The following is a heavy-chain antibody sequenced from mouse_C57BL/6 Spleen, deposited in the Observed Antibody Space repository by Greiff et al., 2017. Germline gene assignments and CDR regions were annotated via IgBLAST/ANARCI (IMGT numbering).Heavy chain of an antibody. D-gene: IGHD1-1*02. CDR2: ISYDGSN. CDR1: GYSITSGYY. Sequence: DVQLQESGPGLVKPSQSLSLTCSVTGYSITSGYYWNWIRQFPGNKLEWMGYISYDGSNNYNPSLKNRISITRDTSKNQFFLKLNSVTTEDTATYCWARDRWGFAYWGQGTLVTGSA. V-gene: IGHV3-6*01. CDR3: ARDRWGFAY. J-gene: IGHJ3*01.